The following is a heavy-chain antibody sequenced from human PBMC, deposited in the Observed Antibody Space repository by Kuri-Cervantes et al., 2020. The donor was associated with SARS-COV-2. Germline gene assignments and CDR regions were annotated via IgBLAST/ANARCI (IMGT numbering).Heavy chain of an antibody. CDR2: IYYSGST. D-gene: IGHD3-22*01. Sequence: SETLSLTCTVSGGSVSSGSYYWSWIRQPPGKGLEWIGYIYYSGSTNYNPSLKSRVTISVDTSKNQFSLKLSSVTAADTAVYYCARDHSFYDSSGYYADFDYWGQGTLVTVSS. CDR3: ARDHSFYDSSGYYADFDY. CDR1: GGSVSSGSYY. J-gene: IGHJ4*02. V-gene: IGHV4-61*01.